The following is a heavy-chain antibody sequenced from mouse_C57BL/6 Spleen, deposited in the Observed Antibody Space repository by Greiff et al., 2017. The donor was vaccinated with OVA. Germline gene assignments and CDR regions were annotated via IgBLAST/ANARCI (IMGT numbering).Heavy chain of an antibody. D-gene: IGHD3-2*02. CDR1: GFTFSSYA. J-gene: IGHJ3*01. CDR3: ARDAAQATAY. V-gene: IGHV5-4*01. CDR2: ISDGGSYT. Sequence: EVKLQESGGGLVKPGGSLKLSCAASGFTFSSYAMSWVRQTPEKRLEWVATISDGGSYTYYPDNVKGRFTISRDNAKNNLYLQMSHLKSEDTAMYYCARDAAQATAYWGQGTLVTVSA.